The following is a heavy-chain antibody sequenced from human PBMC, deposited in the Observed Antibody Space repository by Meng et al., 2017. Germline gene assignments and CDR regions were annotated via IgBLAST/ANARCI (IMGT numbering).Heavy chain of an antibody. D-gene: IGHD3-22*01. CDR3: ARNRYDRSTHVFDP. Sequence: QVQLQQWGAGLLKPSETLSLTCTVYGGSFSGHYWSWIRQAPGEGLEWIGEVSDGGYNKYNPALKSRVTVSGDTSKNEVSLKLISVTAADTAVYYCARNRYDRSTHVFDPWGQGTRVTGAS. CDR1: GGSFSGHY. V-gene: IGHV4-34*01. CDR2: VSDGGYN. J-gene: IGHJ5*02.